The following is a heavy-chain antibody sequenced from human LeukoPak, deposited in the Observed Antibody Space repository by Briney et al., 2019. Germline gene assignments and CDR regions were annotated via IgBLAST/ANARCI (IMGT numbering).Heavy chain of an antibody. CDR3: ARDLYSSGWSNY. CDR2: IKQDGSEK. V-gene: IGHV3-7*01. J-gene: IGHJ4*02. CDR1: GFTFSSYW. Sequence: GGSLRLSCAVSGFTFSSYWMSWVRQAPGKGLEWVANIKQDGSEKYYVDSVKGRFTISRDNAKNSLYLQMNSLRAEDTAVYYCARDLYSSGWSNYWGQGTLVTVSS. D-gene: IGHD6-19*01.